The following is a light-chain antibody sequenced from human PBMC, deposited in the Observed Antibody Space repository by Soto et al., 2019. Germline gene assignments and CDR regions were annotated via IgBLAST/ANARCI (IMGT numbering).Light chain of an antibody. V-gene: IGLV2-14*01. CDR3: SSYTSSSTVV. CDR1: SSDIGVYKY. CDR2: EVS. J-gene: IGLJ2*01. Sequence: QSALTQPASLSGSPGQSITISCTGTSSDIGVYKYVSWYQQHPGKAPNLMIYEVSNRPSGVSNRFSGSKSGNTASLTISGLQAEDEADYYCSSYTSSSTVVFGGGTKLTVL.